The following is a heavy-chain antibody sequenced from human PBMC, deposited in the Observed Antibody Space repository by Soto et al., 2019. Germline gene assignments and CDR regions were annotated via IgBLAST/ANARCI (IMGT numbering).Heavy chain of an antibody. CDR3: ARYSSGWGNTYFDY. CDR2: ISGSGGST. Sequence: PGGSLRLSCAASGFTFSSYAMSWVRQAPGKGLEWVSAISGSGGSTYYADSVKGRFTISRDNSKNTLYLQMNSLRAEDTAVYYCARYSSGWGNTYFDYWGQGTLVTVSS. D-gene: IGHD6-19*01. J-gene: IGHJ4*02. CDR1: GFTFSSYA. V-gene: IGHV3-23*01.